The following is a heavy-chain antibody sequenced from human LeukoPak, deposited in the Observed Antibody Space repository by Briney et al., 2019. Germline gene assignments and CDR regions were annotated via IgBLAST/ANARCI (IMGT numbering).Heavy chain of an antibody. CDR3: PGGYSYGFDY. CDR2: IYYSGST. Sequence: SETLSLTCTVSGGSISSSSYYWGWIRQPPGKGLEWIGSIYYSGSTYYNPSLKSRVTISVDTSKNQFSLKLSSVTAANTARYYWPGGYSYGFDYWGKETLVPVSS. CDR1: GGSISSSSYY. D-gene: IGHD5-18*01. V-gene: IGHV4-39*01. J-gene: IGHJ4*02.